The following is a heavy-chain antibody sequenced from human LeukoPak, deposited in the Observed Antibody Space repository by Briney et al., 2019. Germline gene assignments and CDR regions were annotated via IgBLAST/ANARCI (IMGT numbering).Heavy chain of an antibody. Sequence: GGSLRLSCAASGFTLSSYSMSWVRQAPGKGLEWVSTISGSGCSTYYADSVKDRFTISRDNSKNTLYLQINSLRVEDTAVYYCARREVDYYYFYMDLWGRGTTVTVSS. CDR3: ARREVDYYYFYMDL. CDR1: GFTLSSYS. V-gene: IGHV3-23*01. J-gene: IGHJ6*03. CDR2: ISGSGCST.